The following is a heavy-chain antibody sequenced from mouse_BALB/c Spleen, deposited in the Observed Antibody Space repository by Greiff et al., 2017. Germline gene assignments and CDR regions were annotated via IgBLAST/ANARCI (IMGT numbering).Heavy chain of an antibody. D-gene: IGHD2-1*01. CDR1: GFSLTSYG. Sequence: VQLQESGPGLVAPSQSLSITCTVSGFSLTSYGVHWVRQPPGKGLEWLGVIWAGGSTNYNSALMSRLSISKDNSKSQVFLKMNSLQTDDTAMYYCARDRGKYYGNPYAMDYWGQGTSVTVSS. CDR3: ARDRGKYYGNPYAMDY. V-gene: IGHV2-9*02. CDR2: IWAGGST. J-gene: IGHJ4*01.